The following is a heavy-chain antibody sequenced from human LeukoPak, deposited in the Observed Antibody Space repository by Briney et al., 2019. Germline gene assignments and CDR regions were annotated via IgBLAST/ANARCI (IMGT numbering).Heavy chain of an antibody. CDR3: ARGRVVPAAIGAIPRYYYGMDV. CDR2: INNGGSI. Sequence: SEKLSFKGAVYAGSCSGYYWSWIRSPPGKGLEGRGEINNGGSINSNQSLRSRITISVDASKTQFSLKLSSVTAADTAVYYCARGRVVPAAIGAIPRYYYGMDVWGQGTTVTVSS. V-gene: IGHV4-34*01. J-gene: IGHJ6*02. CDR1: AGSCSGYY. D-gene: IGHD2-2*02.